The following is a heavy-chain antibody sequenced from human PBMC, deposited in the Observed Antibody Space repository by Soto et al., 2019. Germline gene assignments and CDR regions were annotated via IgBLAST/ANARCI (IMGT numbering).Heavy chain of an antibody. D-gene: IGHD2-2*01. CDR2: IYYSGST. CDR1: GGSISSYY. CDR3: ARRVVVPAAQKDAFDI. J-gene: IGHJ3*02. V-gene: IGHV4-59*08. Sequence: QVQLQESGPGLVKPSETLSLTCTVSGGSISSYYWSWIRQPPGKGLEWIGYIYYSGSTNYNPSLKSRVTISVDTSKNQCSLKLSSVTAADTAVYYCARRVVVPAAQKDAFDIWGQGTMVTVSS.